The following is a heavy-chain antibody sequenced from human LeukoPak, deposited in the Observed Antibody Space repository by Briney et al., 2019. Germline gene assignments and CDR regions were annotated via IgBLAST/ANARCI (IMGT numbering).Heavy chain of an antibody. CDR1: GGTFSSYA. CDR3: AREDSSSWLVVVGAFDI. D-gene: IGHD6-13*01. Sequence: GASVKVSCKASGGTFSSYAISWVRQAPGQGLEWMGGIIPIFGTANYAQKFQGRVTITADESTSTAYMELSSLRSEDTAVYYCAREDSSSWLVVVGAFDIWGQGTMVTVSS. J-gene: IGHJ3*02. V-gene: IGHV1-69*01. CDR2: IIPIFGTA.